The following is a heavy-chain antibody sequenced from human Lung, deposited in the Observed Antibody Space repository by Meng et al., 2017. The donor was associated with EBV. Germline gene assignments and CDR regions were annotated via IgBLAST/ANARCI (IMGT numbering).Heavy chain of an antibody. J-gene: IGHJ5*02. CDR1: GGSISSGDYY. Sequence: VQLQGSGSGLVKPSQTLSLTCAVSGGSISSGDYYWSWIRQPPGKGLEWIGYIYYSGSTYSNASLKSRVTISIDRSKNQFSLKLSSVTAADTAVYYCARDRKHYGERGWFDPWGQGTLVTVSS. V-gene: IGHV4-30-4*01. D-gene: IGHD4-17*01. CDR2: IYYSGST. CDR3: ARDRKHYGERGWFDP.